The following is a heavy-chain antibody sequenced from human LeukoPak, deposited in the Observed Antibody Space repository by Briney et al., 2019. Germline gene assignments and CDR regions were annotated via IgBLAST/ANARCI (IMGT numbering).Heavy chain of an antibody. CDR1: GFTFSGYW. Sequence: GGSLRLSCAASGFTFSGYWMSWVRQAPGKGLEWVANIKQDGSEKYYVDSVKGRFTISRDNAKNSLYLQMNSLRAEDTAVYYCARTTDSSGYYLYAFDIWGQGTMVTVSS. V-gene: IGHV3-7*01. D-gene: IGHD3-22*01. CDR2: IKQDGSEK. J-gene: IGHJ3*02. CDR3: ARTTDSSGYYLYAFDI.